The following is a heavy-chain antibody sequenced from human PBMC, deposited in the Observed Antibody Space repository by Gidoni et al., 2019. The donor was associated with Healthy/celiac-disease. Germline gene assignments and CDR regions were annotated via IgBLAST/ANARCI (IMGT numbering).Heavy chain of an antibody. D-gene: IGHD3-10*01. J-gene: IGHJ6*03. V-gene: IGHV1-18*01. Sequence: QVQLVQSGAEVKKPGASVKVSCKASGYTFTSYGISWVRQAPGQGLEWMGWISAYNGNTNDAQKLQGRVTMTTDTSTSTAYMELRSLRSDDTAVYYCARGGDYGSGSIQDPNYYYYMDVWGKGTTVTVSS. CDR3: ARGGDYGSGSIQDPNYYYYMDV. CDR1: GYTFTSYG. CDR2: ISAYNGNT.